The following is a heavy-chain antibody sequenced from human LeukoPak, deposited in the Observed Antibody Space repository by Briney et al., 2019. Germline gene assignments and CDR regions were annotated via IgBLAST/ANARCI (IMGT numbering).Heavy chain of an antibody. CDR3: ARVTSSMGFVWFDP. D-gene: IGHD2-2*01. V-gene: IGHV4-30-4*08. CDR1: GFSISSGYY. J-gene: IGHJ5*02. Sequence: SETLSLTCTVSGFSISSGYYWGWIRQPPGKGLEWIGYIYYSGSTYYNPSLKSRVTISVDTSKNQFSLKLSSVTAADTAVYYCARVTSSMGFVWFDPWGQGTLVTVSS. CDR2: IYYSGST.